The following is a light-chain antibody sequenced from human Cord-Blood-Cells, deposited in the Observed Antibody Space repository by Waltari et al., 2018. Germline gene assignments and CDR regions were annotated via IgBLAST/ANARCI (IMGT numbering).Light chain of an antibody. Sequence: DIVMTQSPLSLPVTPGEPASISCRSSQSLLHSNGYNYLDWYLQKPGQSPQLLIYLGSNRDAGVPDRFSGSGSGTDFTLKISRVEAEDVGVYYCRQALQTRTFGGGTKVEIK. CDR1: QSLLHSNGYNY. J-gene: IGKJ4*01. CDR3: RQALQTRT. V-gene: IGKV2-28*01. CDR2: LGS.